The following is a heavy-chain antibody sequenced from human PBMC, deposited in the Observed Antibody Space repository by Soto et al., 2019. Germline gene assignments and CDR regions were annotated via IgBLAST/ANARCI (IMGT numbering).Heavy chain of an antibody. J-gene: IGHJ4*02. CDR3: AKDQGSSWYEIDY. D-gene: IGHD6-13*01. CDR2: ISGSGGST. Sequence: EVQLLESGGGLVQPGGSLRLSCAASGFTFSNYAVTWVRQAPGKGLEWVSTISGSGGSTYYADSVKGRFTSSRDNSKNTLYLQMNSLRAEDTAVCYCAKDQGSSWYEIDYWGQGTLVTVSS. CDR1: GFTFSNYA. V-gene: IGHV3-23*01.